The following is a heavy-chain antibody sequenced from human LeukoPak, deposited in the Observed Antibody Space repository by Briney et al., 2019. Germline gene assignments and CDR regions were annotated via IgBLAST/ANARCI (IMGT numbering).Heavy chain of an antibody. Sequence: GGPLRLSCTRSGCPFSSYTIHWVRQAPGKGLEWVSSISSGGTFVYYADSVTGRFTISRDNAGKFLYLQMDSLRADDTAIYYCATLGCAGENCPRAGRALGGYWGQGTLVTVSS. CDR2: ISSGGTFV. V-gene: IGHV3-21*01. CDR3: ATLGCAGENCPRAGRALGGY. D-gene: IGHD2-21*01. CDR1: GCPFSSYT. J-gene: IGHJ4*02.